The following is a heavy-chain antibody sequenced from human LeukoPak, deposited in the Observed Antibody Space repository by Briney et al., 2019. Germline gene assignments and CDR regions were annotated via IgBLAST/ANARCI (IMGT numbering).Heavy chain of an antibody. CDR2: MYTSGST. V-gene: IGHV4-61*02. CDR1: GGSISSGSYY. J-gene: IGHJ4*02. CDR3: ARAGSSSWLYYFDY. D-gene: IGHD6-13*01. Sequence: PSETLSLTCTVSGGSISSGSYYWSWIRQPAGQGLEYIGRMYTSGSTNYNPSLKSRVTISVDTSKNQFSLKLSSVTAADTAVYYCARAGSSSWLYYFDYWGQGTLVTVSS.